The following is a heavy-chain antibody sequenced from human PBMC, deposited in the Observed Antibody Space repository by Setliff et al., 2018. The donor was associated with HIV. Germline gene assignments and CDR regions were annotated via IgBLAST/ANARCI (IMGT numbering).Heavy chain of an antibody. CDR3: ARVPVPGASWFDP. V-gene: IGHV4-31*03. Sequence: SETLSLTCSVSGGSISSGGYYWSWIRQHPGKGLEWIGYIYYSGSTYYNPSLKSRVTISVDRSKNLFSLKLISVTAADQGVYYCARVPVPGASWFDPWGLGTLVTVSS. CDR2: IYYSGST. J-gene: IGHJ5*02. CDR1: GGSISSGGYY.